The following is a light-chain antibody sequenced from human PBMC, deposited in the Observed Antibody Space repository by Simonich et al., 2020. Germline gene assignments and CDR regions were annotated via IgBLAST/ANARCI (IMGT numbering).Light chain of an antibody. CDR2: WAS. Sequence: DIVMTQSPDSLAVSLGERATINCKSSQSVLYSSNNKNYLAWYQQKPGQPPKLLIYWASTRESGVPDRFSGSGSGTDFTLTISRLETEDFAVYYCQQYGSSPRTFGQGTKVEIK. J-gene: IGKJ1*01. CDR3: QQYGSSPRT. V-gene: IGKV4-1*01. CDR1: QSVLYSSNNKNY.